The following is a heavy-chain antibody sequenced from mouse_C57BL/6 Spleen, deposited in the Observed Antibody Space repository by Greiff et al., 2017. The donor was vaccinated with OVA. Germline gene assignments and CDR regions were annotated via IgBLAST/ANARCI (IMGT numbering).Heavy chain of an antibody. CDR2: IDPSDSYT. CDR3: ARADYYGSSYGLAY. CDR1: GYTFTSYW. V-gene: IGHV1-59*01. D-gene: IGHD1-1*01. J-gene: IGHJ3*01. Sequence: QVQLKQPGAELVRPGTSVKLSCKASGYTFTSYWMHWVKQRPGQGLEWIGVIDPSDSYTNYNQKFKGKATLTVDTSSSTAYMQLSSLTSEDSAVYYCARADYYGSSYGLAYWGQGTLVTVSA.